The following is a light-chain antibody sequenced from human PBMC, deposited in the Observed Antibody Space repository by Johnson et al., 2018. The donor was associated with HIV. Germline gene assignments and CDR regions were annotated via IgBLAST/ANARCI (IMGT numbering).Light chain of an antibody. V-gene: IGLV1-51*02. Sequence: QSMLTQPPSVSAAPGQKVTISCSGSSSNIGNNYVSWYQQLPGTAPKLLICENDKRPSGIPDRFSGSKSGTSATLGITGLQTGDETDYYCGTWDSSLSTGYGFGTGTKVTV. CDR1: SSNIGNNY. J-gene: IGLJ1*01. CDR2: END. CDR3: GTWDSSLSTGYG.